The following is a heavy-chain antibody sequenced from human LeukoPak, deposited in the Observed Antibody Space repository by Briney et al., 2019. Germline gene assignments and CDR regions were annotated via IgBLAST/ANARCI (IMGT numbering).Heavy chain of an antibody. Sequence: PGGTLGLSCAASGFTFSSYWMSWVRQAPGKGLEWVANIKQDGSEKYYVDSVKGRFTISRDNAKNSLYLQMNSLRAEDTAVYYCASRDGYLKNSPEGFDYWGQGTLVTVSS. CDR3: ASRDGYLKNSPEGFDY. CDR2: IKQDGSEK. J-gene: IGHJ4*02. V-gene: IGHV3-7*01. CDR1: GFTFSSYW. D-gene: IGHD5-24*01.